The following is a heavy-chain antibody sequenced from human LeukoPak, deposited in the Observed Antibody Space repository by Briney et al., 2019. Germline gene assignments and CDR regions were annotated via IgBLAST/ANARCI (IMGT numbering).Heavy chain of an antibody. CDR1: GGSSSGYY. D-gene: IGHD1-26*01. CDR3: ARTRQWELAYFDY. J-gene: IGHJ4*02. V-gene: IGHV4-34*01. Sequence: SETLSLTCAVYGGSSSGYYWSWIRQPPGKGLEWIGEINHSGSTNYNPSLKSRVTISVDTSKNQFSLKLSSVTAADTAVYYCARTRQWELAYFDYWGQGTLVTVSS. CDR2: INHSGST.